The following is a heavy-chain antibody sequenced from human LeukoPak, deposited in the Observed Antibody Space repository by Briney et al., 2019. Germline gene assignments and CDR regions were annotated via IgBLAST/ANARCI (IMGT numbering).Heavy chain of an antibody. CDR3: ATEGTIAVAGSFDY. Sequence: ASVKVSCKVSGYTLTELSMHWVRQAPGKGLEWMGGFDPEDGETIYAQKSQGRVTMTEDTSTDTAYMELSSLRSEDTAVYYCATEGTIAVAGSFDYRGQGALVTVSS. V-gene: IGHV1-24*01. CDR2: FDPEDGET. J-gene: IGHJ4*02. D-gene: IGHD6-19*01. CDR1: GYTLTELS.